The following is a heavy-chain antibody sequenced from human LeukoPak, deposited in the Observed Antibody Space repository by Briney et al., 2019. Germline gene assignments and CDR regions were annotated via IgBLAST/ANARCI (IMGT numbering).Heavy chain of an antibody. CDR2: IYYSGST. CDR3: ARHLTPNHHFDY. Sequence: SETLSLTCTVSGVSISSYYWSWIRQPPGKGLEWIGYIYYSGSTNYNPSLKSRVTISVDTSKNQFSLKLSSVTAADTAVYYCARHLTPNHHFDYWGQGTLVTVSS. V-gene: IGHV4-59*08. J-gene: IGHJ4*02. CDR1: GVSISSYY. D-gene: IGHD1-14*01.